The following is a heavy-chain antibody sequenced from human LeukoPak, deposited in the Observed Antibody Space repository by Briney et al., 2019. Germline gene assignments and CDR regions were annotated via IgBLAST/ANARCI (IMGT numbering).Heavy chain of an antibody. J-gene: IGHJ6*03. Sequence: PSETLSLTCAVYGGSFSGYYWSWIRQPPGKGLVWIGEINHSGSTNYNPSLKSRVTISVDTSKNQFSLKLSSVTAADTAVYYCARRTRGSGSYYYYYYYMDVWGKGTTVTISS. CDR2: INHSGST. V-gene: IGHV4-34*01. CDR1: GGSFSGYY. D-gene: IGHD3-10*01. CDR3: ARRTRGSGSYYYYYYYMDV.